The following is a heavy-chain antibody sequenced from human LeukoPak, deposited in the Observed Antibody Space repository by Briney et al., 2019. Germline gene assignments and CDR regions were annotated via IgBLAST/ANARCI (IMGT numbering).Heavy chain of an antibody. CDR2: INPDGSWT. CDR3: ARYEQRPGVTASDP. J-gene: IGHJ5*02. V-gene: IGHV3-74*01. D-gene: IGHD2-21*02. Sequence: PGGSLRLSCAASRFTFNTYAMSWVRQAPGKGLVWVSCINPDGSWTLHADSVKGRFAISRDYARNTLYLQMNSLGVEDTAMYYCARYEQRPGVTASDPWSQGTLATVSS. CDR1: RFTFNTYA.